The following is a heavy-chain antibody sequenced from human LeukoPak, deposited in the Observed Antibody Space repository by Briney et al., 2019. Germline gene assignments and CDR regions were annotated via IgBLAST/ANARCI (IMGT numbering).Heavy chain of an antibody. CDR1: GYTFASFG. CDR3: ARQPRYNRNLDY. J-gene: IGHJ4*02. CDR2: INTHNGDT. D-gene: IGHD1-14*01. V-gene: IGHV1-18*01. Sequence: ASVKVSCKASGYTFASFGITWVRQAPGQGLEWMGWINTHNGDTNYAQKLQGRVTMTTDTSTSTAYTELRSLRSDDTAVYYCARQPRYNRNLDYWGQGTLVTVSS.